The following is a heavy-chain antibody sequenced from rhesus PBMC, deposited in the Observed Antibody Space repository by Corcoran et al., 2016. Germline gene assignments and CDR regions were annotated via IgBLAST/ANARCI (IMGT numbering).Heavy chain of an antibody. V-gene: IGHV4-76*01. CDR3: ARDIAAALFDY. Sequence: QVQLQESGPGVVKPLETLSLTRAVSGGSISGGYDWSWIRQPPGKGLDWIGYIYVSSGSTNSNPSLKNRVTISTDASKNEFSLELGSVTAADTAVYYCARDIAAALFDYWGQGVLVTVSS. CDR1: GGSISGGYD. J-gene: IGHJ4*01. D-gene: IGHD6-25*01. CDR2: IYVSSGST.